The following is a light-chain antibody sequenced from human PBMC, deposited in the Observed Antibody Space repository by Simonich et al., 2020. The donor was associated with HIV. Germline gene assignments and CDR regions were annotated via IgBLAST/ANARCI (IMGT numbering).Light chain of an antibody. Sequence: QSALTQPASVSGSPGQSITISCTGTSSDVGGYNYVSWYQQHPGKAPKLMIYEVSKRPSGGPDRFSGSKSGNTASLTVSGLQAEDESDYYCSSYAGSNNLVFGGGTKLTVL. CDR2: EVS. CDR1: SSDVGGYNY. V-gene: IGLV2-8*01. J-gene: IGLJ3*02. CDR3: SSYAGSNNLV.